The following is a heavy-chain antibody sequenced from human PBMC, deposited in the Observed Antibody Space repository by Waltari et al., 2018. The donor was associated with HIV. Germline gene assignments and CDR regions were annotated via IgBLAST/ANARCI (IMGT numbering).Heavy chain of an antibody. V-gene: IGHV3-49*04. Sequence: EVQLVESGGGLVQPGRSLRLLCTGSGFSFCDYAVSWARQAPGKGLEWVGFIRSKSYGETTQYAASVKGRFTISRDDSKNIAYLQMISLRIEDTAVYYCARAPTGSMYFDHWGQGSLITVSA. CDR3: ARAPTGSMYFDH. D-gene: IGHD2-8*01. CDR1: GFSFCDYA. J-gene: IGHJ4*02. CDR2: IRSKSYGETT.